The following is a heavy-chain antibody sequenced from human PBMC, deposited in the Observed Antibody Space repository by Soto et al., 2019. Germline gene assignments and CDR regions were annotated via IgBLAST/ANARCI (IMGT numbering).Heavy chain of an antibody. CDR2: IYYTDGS. V-gene: IGHV4-59*01. CDR1: GVSISSYY. D-gene: IGHD3-22*01. J-gene: IGHJ3*02. Sequence: TLSLTCSVSGVSISSYYWTWIRQPPGKGLEWIGYIYYTDGSKYNPSLKSRVSISGDTSKNQFSLKLSFVTAADTAVYYCARAYYDRSGYSLPDALDIWGQGTRVTVSS. CDR3: ARAYYDRSGYSLPDALDI.